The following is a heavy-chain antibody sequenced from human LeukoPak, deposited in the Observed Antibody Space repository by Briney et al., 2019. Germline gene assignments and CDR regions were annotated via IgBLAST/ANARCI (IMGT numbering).Heavy chain of an antibody. V-gene: IGHV3-30*18. CDR3: AKDFYGMDI. J-gene: IGHJ6*02. CDR2: ISYDGSNK. Sequence: GGSLRLSCAASGFTFSSYGMHWVRQAPGKGLEWVAVISYDGSNKYYADSVKGRFTISRDNSKNTLYLQMNSLRAEDTAVYYCAKDFYGMDIWGQGTTVTVSS. CDR1: GFTFSSYG.